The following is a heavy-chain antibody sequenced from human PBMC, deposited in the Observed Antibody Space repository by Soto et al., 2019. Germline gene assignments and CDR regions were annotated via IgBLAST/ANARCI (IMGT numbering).Heavy chain of an antibody. CDR1: GFTFSNAW. Sequence: EVQLVESGGGLVKPGGSLRLSCAASGFTFSNAWMSWVRQAPGKGLEWVGRIKSKTDGGTTDYAAPVKGRFTISRDDSKNTLYLQMNSLKTEDTAVYYCTTEGPGIAAGQFDYWGQGTLATVSS. D-gene: IGHD6-13*01. CDR2: IKSKTDGGTT. V-gene: IGHV3-15*01. J-gene: IGHJ4*02. CDR3: TTEGPGIAAGQFDY.